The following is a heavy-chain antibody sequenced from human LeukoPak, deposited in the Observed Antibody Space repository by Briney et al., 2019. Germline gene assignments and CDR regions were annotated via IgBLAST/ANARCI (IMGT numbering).Heavy chain of an antibody. D-gene: IGHD3-22*01. CDR1: GGSVSSGSYY. CDR2: IYYSGST. Sequence: PSETLSLTCTVSGGSVSSGSYYWSWIRQPPGKGLEWIGYIYYSGSTNYNPSLKSRVTISVDKSRNQFSPKLYSVTAADTAVYYCARDARPSMVIYYGMDVWGQGTTVTVSS. CDR3: ARDARPSMVIYYGMDV. V-gene: IGHV4-61*01. J-gene: IGHJ6*02.